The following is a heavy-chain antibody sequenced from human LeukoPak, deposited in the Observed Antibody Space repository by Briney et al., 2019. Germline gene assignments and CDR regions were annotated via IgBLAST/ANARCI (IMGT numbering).Heavy chain of an antibody. V-gene: IGHV5-10-1*01. CDR3: ARASTDNAGWHRGSFDY. D-gene: IGHD6-19*01. J-gene: IGHJ4*02. Sequence: PGESLKIPCKGSGYSFTTYWISWVRQMPGKGLEWMGRIDPSDSYTNYSPSFQGHVTISADTSISTAYLKWSSLKASDTAIYYCARASTDNAGWHRGSFDYPGQGTLVTVSS. CDR2: IDPSDSYT. CDR1: GYSFTTYW.